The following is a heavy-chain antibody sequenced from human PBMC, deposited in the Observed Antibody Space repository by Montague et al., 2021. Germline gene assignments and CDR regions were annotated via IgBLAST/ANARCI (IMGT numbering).Heavy chain of an antibody. CDR2: MFYGGAT. J-gene: IGHJ5*02. CDR1: SGSIFHAH. Sequence: SETLSLTCTVSSGSIFHAHWSWVRQPPGKGLEWLGSMFYGGATSNNPSLKSRVTMSIDTSTNRLSLKLSFVTAADTAVYYCAKQDYFVSGTSYKGFDPWGQGILVTVSS. D-gene: IGHD3-10*01. CDR3: AKQDYFVSGTSYKGFDP. V-gene: IGHV4-59*08.